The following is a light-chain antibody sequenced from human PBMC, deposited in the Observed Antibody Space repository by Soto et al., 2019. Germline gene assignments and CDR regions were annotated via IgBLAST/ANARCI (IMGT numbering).Light chain of an antibody. CDR1: QSVGSY. J-gene: IGKJ4*01. Sequence: EIVLPQSQAPLSLSPGEIATLSCRASQSVGSYFAWYQQKPGQAPRLLIYEAFSRATGIPARFSGSGSWTDFTLTIISLAPEDFAVYFWQQRSSWPLSFGGGTMVEIK. V-gene: IGKV3-11*01. CDR3: QQRSSWPLS. CDR2: EAF.